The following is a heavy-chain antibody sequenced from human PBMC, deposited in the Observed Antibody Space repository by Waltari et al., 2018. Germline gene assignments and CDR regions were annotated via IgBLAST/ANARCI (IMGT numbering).Heavy chain of an antibody. CDR1: GYTFTDYS. J-gene: IGHJ3*02. D-gene: IGHD5-18*01. CDR2: VDPEDGET. Sequence: EVQLVQSGAEVTKPVATVNISCKFSGYTFTDYSLHCVHQATGNGPAWMGLVDPEDGETIYAEKFQGRVTITADTSTDTAYMELSSLRSEDTAVYYCATGRYTAVDAFDIWGQGTMVTVSS. V-gene: IGHV1-69-2*01. CDR3: ATGRYTAVDAFDI.